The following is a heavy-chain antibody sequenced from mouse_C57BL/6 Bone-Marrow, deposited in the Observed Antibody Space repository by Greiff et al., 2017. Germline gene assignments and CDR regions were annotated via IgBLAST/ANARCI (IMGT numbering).Heavy chain of an antibody. CDR1: GFTFSDFY. J-gene: IGHJ1*03. CDR3: ARVYYYGSSYFDV. D-gene: IGHD1-1*01. V-gene: IGHV7-1*01. Sequence: EVKLMESGGGLVQSGRSLRLSCATSGFTFSDFYMEWVRQAPGKGLEWIAASRNKANDYTTEYSASVKGRFIVSRDTSQSILYLQMNALRAEDTAIYYCARVYYYGSSYFDVWGTGTTVTVSS. CDR2: SRNKANDYTT.